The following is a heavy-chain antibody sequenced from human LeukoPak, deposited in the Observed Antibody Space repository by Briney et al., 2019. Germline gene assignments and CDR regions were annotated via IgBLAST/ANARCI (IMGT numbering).Heavy chain of an antibody. CDR1: GYTFTGYY. J-gene: IGHJ4*02. CDR2: INPNSGGT. V-gene: IGHV1-2*04. Sequence: PSASVKVSCKASGYTFTGYYMHWVRQAPGQGLEWMGWINPNSGGTNYAQKFQGWVTMTRDTSISTAYMELSRLRSDDTAVYYCARWVSIGSSGYYVFDYWGQGTLVTVSS. CDR3: ARWVSIGSSGYYVFDY. D-gene: IGHD3-22*01.